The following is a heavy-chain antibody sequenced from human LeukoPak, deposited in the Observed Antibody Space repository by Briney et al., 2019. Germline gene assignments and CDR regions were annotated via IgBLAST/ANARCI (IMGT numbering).Heavy chain of an antibody. CDR1: GFTFSSYA. D-gene: IGHD2-21*02. CDR2: ISGSGGST. J-gene: IGHJ6*03. V-gene: IGHV3-23*01. CDR3: ARGEVVTASLPDYFYYYMDV. Sequence: PGGSLRLSCAASGFTFSSYAMTWVRQAPGKGLEWVSAISGSGGSTYYADSVKGRFTISRDNAKNSLFLQMNSLRAEDTAVYYCARGEVVTASLPDYFYYYMDVWGKGTTVTISS.